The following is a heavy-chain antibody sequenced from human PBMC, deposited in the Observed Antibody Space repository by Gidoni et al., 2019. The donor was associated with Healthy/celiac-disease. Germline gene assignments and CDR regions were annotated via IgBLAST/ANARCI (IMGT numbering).Heavy chain of an antibody. D-gene: IGHD6-13*01. CDR2: IYSGGST. CDR1: GFTVSSNY. V-gene: IGHV3-53*01. J-gene: IGHJ4*02. CDR3: ARGYSSSWGTYFDY. Sequence: EVQLVESGGGLIQPGGSLRLSCAASGFTVSSNYMSWVHPAPGKGLEWVSVIYSGGSTYYEDSVKGRFTISRDNSKNTLYLQMNSLRAEDTAVYYCARGYSSSWGTYFDYWGQGTLVTVSS.